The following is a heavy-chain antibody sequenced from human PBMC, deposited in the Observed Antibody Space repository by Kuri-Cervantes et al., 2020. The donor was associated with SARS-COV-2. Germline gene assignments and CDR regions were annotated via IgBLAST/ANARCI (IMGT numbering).Heavy chain of an antibody. Sequence: GESLKISCAASGFTFNRYSMNWVRQAPGKGLEWVSSISSRSNYIYYADSVKGRFTISRNNAKKSLFLQMNSLRAEDTTVYCCARDGPETDSDAFDIWGQGTMVTVSS. CDR3: ARDGPETDSDAFDI. CDR1: GFTFNRYS. V-gene: IGHV3-21*01. J-gene: IGHJ3*02. D-gene: IGHD1-1*01. CDR2: ISSRSNYI.